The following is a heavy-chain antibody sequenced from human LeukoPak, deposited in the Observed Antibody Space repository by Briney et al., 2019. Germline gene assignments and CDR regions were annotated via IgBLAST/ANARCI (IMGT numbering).Heavy chain of an antibody. CDR1: GGSISSPYY. J-gene: IGHJ4*02. CDR3: ARYPGYSSGEGVH. V-gene: IGHV4-39*01. D-gene: IGHD6-19*01. CDR2: IYYSENT. Sequence: SETLSLTCTVSGGSISSPYYWGWIRQPPGKGLEWIGSIYYSENTYYNSSLKSRVTISVDTSSNHFSLKLSSVTATDTAVYYCARYPGYSSGEGVHWGQGTLVTVSS.